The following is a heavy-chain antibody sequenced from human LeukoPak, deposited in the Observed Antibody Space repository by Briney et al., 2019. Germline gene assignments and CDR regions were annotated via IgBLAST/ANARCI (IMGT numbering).Heavy chain of an antibody. CDR1: GFSFSRHA. J-gene: IGHJ4*02. V-gene: IGHV3-30-3*01. D-gene: IGHD2-21*02. Sequence: GRSLRLSCATSGFSFSRHALHWVRQAPGKGLEWVAVISYDGSNKYYADSVKGRFTISRDNSWSTLYLQMNSLRIEDTAVYYCARENLGDCYFDYWGQGTLVTVSS. CDR3: ARENLGDCYFDY. CDR2: ISYDGSNK.